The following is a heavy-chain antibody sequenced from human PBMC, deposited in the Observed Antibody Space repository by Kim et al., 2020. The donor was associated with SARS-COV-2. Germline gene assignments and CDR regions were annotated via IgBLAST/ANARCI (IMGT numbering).Heavy chain of an antibody. CDR3: ARAGSGFFGAGGMDV. J-gene: IGHJ6*02. D-gene: IGHD3-3*01. Sequence: QKFQGSVTITADESTSTGYMELSSLRSEDTAVYYCARAGSGFFGAGGMDVWGQGTTVTVSS. V-gene: IGHV1-69*01.